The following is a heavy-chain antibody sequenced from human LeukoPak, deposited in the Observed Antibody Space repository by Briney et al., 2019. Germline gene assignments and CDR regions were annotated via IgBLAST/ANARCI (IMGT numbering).Heavy chain of an antibody. CDR1: GGSISSGSYY. D-gene: IGHD2-2*01. CDR3: AREGSCSSTSCYGSFGEIDAFDI. V-gene: IGHV4-61*02. CDR2: IYTSGST. Sequence: PSETLSLTCTVSGGSISSGSYYWSWIRQPAGKGLEWIGRIYTSGSTNYNPSLKSRVTMSVDTSKNQFSLKLSSVTAADTAVYYCAREGSCSSTSCYGSFGEIDAFDIWGQGTMVTVSS. J-gene: IGHJ3*02.